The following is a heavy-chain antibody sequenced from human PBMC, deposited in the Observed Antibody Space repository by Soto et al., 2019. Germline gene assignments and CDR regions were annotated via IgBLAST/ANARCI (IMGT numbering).Heavy chain of an antibody. CDR3: ARARSTYSSGWYYFDY. Sequence: ASGPLSLTCTVSGGSISSYYWSWIRQPPGKGLEWIGYIYYSGSTNYNPSLKSRVTISVDTSKNQFSLKLSSVTAADTAVYYCARARSTYSSGWYYFDYWGQGTLVTVSS. J-gene: IGHJ4*02. CDR1: GGSISSYY. D-gene: IGHD6-19*01. V-gene: IGHV4-59*01. CDR2: IYYSGST.